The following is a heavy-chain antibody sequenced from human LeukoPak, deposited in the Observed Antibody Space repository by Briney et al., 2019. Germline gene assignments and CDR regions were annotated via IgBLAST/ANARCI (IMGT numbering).Heavy chain of an antibody. V-gene: IGHV1-69*06. J-gene: IGHJ5*02. CDR2: IIPIFGTA. CDR1: GGTFSSYA. CDR3: ARLYYDILTGYYGNWFDP. Sequence: ASVKVSCKASGGTFSSYAISWVRQAPGQGLEWMGGIIPIFGTANYAQKFQGRVTITADKSTSTAYMELSSLRSEDTAVYYCARLYYDILTGYYGNWFDPWGLGTLVTVSS. D-gene: IGHD3-9*01.